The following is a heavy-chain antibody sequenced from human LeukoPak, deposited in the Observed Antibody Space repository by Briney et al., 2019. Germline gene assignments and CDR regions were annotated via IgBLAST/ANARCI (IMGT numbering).Heavy chain of an antibody. J-gene: IGHJ5*02. V-gene: IGHV3-33*01. CDR1: GFTFSSYG. CDR2: IWYDGSNK. Sequence: SGGSLRLSCAASGFTFSSYGMHWVRQAPGKGLEWVAVIWYDGSNKYYADSVKGRFTISRDNSKNTLYLQMNSLRAEDTAVYYCSRGYWYSSTLFPFDPWGQGTLVTVSS. CDR3: SRGYWYSSTLFPFDP. D-gene: IGHD6-13*01.